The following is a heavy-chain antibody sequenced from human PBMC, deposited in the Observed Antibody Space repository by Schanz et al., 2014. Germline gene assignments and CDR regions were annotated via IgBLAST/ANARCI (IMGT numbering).Heavy chain of an antibody. D-gene: IGHD3-10*01. V-gene: IGHV1-2*06. Sequence: QVQLVQSGPELKKPGTSVKVSCKASGGTFINSDINWVRQAAGQGLEWMGRINPNTGGTNFAQKFQGRVTMTRDTSISTVYMELSRLRSDDTAVYYCAREGTVIRGLSGWFDPWGQGTLVTVSS. J-gene: IGHJ5*02. CDR3: AREGTVIRGLSGWFDP. CDR1: GGTFINSD. CDR2: INPNTGGT.